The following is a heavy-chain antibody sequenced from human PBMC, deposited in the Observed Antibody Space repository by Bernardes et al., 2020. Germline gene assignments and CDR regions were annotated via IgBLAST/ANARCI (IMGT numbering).Heavy chain of an antibody. V-gene: IGHV3-9*01. CDR1: GFAFDNYA. Sequence: GGSLRLSCAASGFAFDNYAMHWVRQAPGKGPEYVAGISWDSTTIGYAASVRGRFTISRNNAKNALCLQMNGLRRQDTALYYCTKDKFSRSWYDPDRGNWFDPWGQGTLVSVSS. J-gene: IGHJ5*02. CDR2: ISWDSTTI. D-gene: IGHD6-13*01. CDR3: TKDKFSRSWYDPDRGNWFDP.